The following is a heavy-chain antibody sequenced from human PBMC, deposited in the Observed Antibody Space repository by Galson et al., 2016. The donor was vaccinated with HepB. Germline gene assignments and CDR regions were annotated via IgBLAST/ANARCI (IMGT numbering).Heavy chain of an antibody. CDR2: DSMDGRRK. Sequence: SLRLSCAGSGFIFRGYGMHWVRQAPGKGLEWVAADSMDGRRKFYSDSVRGRFTISRDNSHNMLFLQMDSLRPDDTAVYYCAKRHDVCPPVGCSVDYWGQGTLVSVSS. CDR1: GFIFRGYG. J-gene: IGHJ4*02. V-gene: IGHV3-30*18. D-gene: IGHD3-10*02. CDR3: AKRHDVCPPVGCSVDY.